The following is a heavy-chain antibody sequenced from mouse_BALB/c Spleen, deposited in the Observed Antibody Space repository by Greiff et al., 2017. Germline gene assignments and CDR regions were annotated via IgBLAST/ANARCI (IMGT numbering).Heavy chain of an antibody. Sequence: EVMLVESGGGLVKPGGSLKLSCAASGFTFSSYAMSWVRQSPEKRLEWVAEISSGGSYTYYPDTVTGRFTISRDNAKNTLYLEMSSLRSEDTAMYYCAREDYYGSSSWFAYWGQGTLVTVSA. CDR2: ISSGGSYT. J-gene: IGHJ3*01. V-gene: IGHV5-9-4*01. CDR3: AREDYYGSSSWFAY. CDR1: GFTFSSYA. D-gene: IGHD1-1*01.